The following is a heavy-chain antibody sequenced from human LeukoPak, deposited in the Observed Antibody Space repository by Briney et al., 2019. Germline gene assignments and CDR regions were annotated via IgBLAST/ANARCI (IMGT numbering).Heavy chain of an antibody. CDR2: INAGNGNT. CDR3: ARDGEYCSSTSCYVSWFDP. J-gene: IGHJ5*02. V-gene: IGHV1-3*03. Sequence: ASVKVSCKASGYTFTSYAMHWVRQAPGQRLEWMGWINAGNGNTKYSQEFQGRVTITRDTSASTAYMELSSLRSEDMAVYYCARDGEYCSSTSCYVSWFDPWGQGTLVTVSS. D-gene: IGHD2-2*01. CDR1: GYTFTSYA.